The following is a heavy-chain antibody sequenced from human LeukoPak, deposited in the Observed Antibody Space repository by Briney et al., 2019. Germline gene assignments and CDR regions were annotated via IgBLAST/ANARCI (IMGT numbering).Heavy chain of an antibody. J-gene: IGHJ4*02. CDR1: GYSFTNYW. Sequence: PGESLKISCKGSGYSFTNYWIAWVRQMPGKGLEWMGLIYPGDSDTRYSPSFQGQVTISADKSISTAYLQWSSLKASDTAMFYCARLSGAGFNFFDYWGQGTLVTVSS. D-gene: IGHD6-25*01. CDR2: IYPGDSDT. V-gene: IGHV5-51*01. CDR3: ARLSGAGFNFFDY.